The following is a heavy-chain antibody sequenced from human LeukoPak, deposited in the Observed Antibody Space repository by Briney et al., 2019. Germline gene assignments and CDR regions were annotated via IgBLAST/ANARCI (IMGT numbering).Heavy chain of an antibody. J-gene: IGHJ4*02. D-gene: IGHD5-12*01. CDR2: ILYSGTT. Sequence: SETLSLTCTVSGGSISSYYWSLIRQPPGKGLEWIGYILYSGTTNSNPSLKSRVTISVDTSKNQISLKLSSVTAADTAVYYCARMGGYSGYATHWGQGTLVTVSS. CDR1: GGSISSYY. CDR3: ARMGGYSGYATH. V-gene: IGHV4-59*08.